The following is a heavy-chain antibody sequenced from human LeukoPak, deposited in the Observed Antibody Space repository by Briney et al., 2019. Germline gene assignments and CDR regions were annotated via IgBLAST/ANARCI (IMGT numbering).Heavy chain of an antibody. V-gene: IGHV3-30-3*01. Sequence: GGSLRLSCAASGFTFSSYAMHWVRQAPGKGLEWVAVISYDGSNKYYADSVKGRFTISRDNSKNTLYLQMNSLRAEDTAVYYCAKEVEAVALDYFDYWGQGTLVTVSS. CDR3: AKEVEAVALDYFDY. J-gene: IGHJ4*02. CDR1: GFTFSSYA. D-gene: IGHD6-19*01. CDR2: ISYDGSNK.